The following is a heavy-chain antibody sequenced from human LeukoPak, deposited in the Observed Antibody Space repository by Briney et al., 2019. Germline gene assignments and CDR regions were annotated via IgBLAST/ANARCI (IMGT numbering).Heavy chain of an antibody. CDR2: IIPIFGTA. J-gene: IGHJ6*02. V-gene: IGHV1-69*13. Sequence: GASVKVSCKASGGTFSSYAISWVRQAPGQGLEWMGGIIPIFGTANYAQKFQGRVTITADESTSTAYMELSSLRSEDTAVYYCARGYYGDHKYYYGMDVWGQGTTATVSS. CDR3: ARGYYGDHKYYYGMDV. CDR1: GGTFSSYA. D-gene: IGHD4-17*01.